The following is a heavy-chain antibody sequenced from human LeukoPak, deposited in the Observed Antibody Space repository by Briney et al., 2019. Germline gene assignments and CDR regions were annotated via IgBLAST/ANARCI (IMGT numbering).Heavy chain of an antibody. V-gene: IGHV3-21*01. D-gene: IGHD2-2*01. CDR1: GFTCSSYA. Sequence: SGGSLRLSCAASGFTCSSYAMNWFRQAPGKGLEWVSSISSSSSYIYYADPVKGRSTISRDNAKNSLYLQMTSLRAEDPAVYYCANIVVAGTWGQGTLVTVSS. CDR3: ANIVVAGT. CDR2: ISSSSSYI. J-gene: IGHJ5*02.